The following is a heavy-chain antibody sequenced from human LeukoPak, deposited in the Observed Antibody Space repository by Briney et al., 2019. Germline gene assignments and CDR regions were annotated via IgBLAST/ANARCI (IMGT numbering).Heavy chain of an antibody. CDR1: GGSFSGYY. D-gene: IGHD2-2*01. V-gene: IGHV4-34*01. CDR3: ARDQLLGYYYYYYMDV. Sequence: SETLSLTCAVYGGSFSGYYWSWIRQPPGKGLEWIGEINHSGSTIYNPSLKSRVTISVDTSKNQFSLKLSSVTAADTAVYYCARDQLLGYYYYYYMDVWGKGTTVTVSS. CDR2: INHSGST. J-gene: IGHJ6*03.